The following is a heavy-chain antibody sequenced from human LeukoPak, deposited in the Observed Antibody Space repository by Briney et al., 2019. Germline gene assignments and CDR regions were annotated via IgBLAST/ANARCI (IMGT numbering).Heavy chain of an antibody. CDR1: GFTFSSYW. Sequence: GGSLRLSCAASGFTFSSYWMSWVRQAPGKGLEWVANIKKDGSEKYYVDSVKGRFTISRENAKTSLYLQMNSLRAEDTAVYYCARHLSGVTGYTYGRGIDYWGQGTLVTVSS. D-gene: IGHD5-18*01. V-gene: IGHV3-7*01. J-gene: IGHJ4*02. CDR3: ARHLSGVTGYTYGRGIDY. CDR2: IKKDGSEK.